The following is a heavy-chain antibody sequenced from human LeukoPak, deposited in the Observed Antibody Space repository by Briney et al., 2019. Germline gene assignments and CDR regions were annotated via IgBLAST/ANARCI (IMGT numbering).Heavy chain of an antibody. CDR3: ARDRGYYGSGSYSTYYYGMDV. D-gene: IGHD3-10*01. Sequence: SETLSLTCTVSGDSITSYSWSWIRQPPGKALQWIGFSRYSGNSNYNPPLKSRVTMSVDMSRNQVSLRLSSVTAADTAVYYCARDRGYYGSGSYSTYYYGMDVWGQGTTVTVSS. CDR1: GDSITSYS. J-gene: IGHJ6*02. CDR2: SRYSGNS. V-gene: IGHV4-59*01.